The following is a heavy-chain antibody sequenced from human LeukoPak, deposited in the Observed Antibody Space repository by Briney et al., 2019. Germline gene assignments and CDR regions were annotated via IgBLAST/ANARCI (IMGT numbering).Heavy chain of an antibody. Sequence: PSETLSLTCTVSGGSISSGSYYWSWIRQPAGKGLEWNGRIYTSGSTNYNPSLKSRVTISVDTSKNQFSLKLSSVTAADTAVYYCARGRRAAAGSVDYWGQGTLVTVSS. CDR3: ARGRRAAAGSVDY. CDR1: GGSISSGSYY. J-gene: IGHJ4*02. CDR2: IYTSGST. V-gene: IGHV4-61*02. D-gene: IGHD6-13*01.